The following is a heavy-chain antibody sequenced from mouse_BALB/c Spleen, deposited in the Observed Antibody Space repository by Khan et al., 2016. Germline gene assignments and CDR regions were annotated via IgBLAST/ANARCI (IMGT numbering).Heavy chain of an antibody. CDR1: GYTFTNYC. D-gene: IGHD1-1*01. CDR2: IVPSNGRT. Sequence: QVQLQQPGAELVKPGASVKLSCKASGYTFTNYCIHWVKQRPGQGLEWIGDIVPSNGRTNYNENFKIKATLTVAKSSSTAYMQLSSLTSEDSAVYYCARPYHDGSSYFDVWGAGTTVTVSS. CDR3: ARPYHDGSSYFDV. J-gene: IGHJ1*01. V-gene: IGHV1S81*02.